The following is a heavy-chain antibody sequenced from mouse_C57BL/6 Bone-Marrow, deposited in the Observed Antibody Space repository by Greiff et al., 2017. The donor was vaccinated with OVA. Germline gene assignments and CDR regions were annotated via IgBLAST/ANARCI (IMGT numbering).Heavy chain of an antibody. V-gene: IGHV5-6*01. CDR1: GFTFSSYG. D-gene: IGHD1-1*01. CDR3: ASPYYYGSSYWYFDV. Sequence: EVQLVESGGDLVKPGGSLKLSCAASGFTFSSYGMSWVRQTPDKRLEWVATISSGGSYTYYPDSVKGRFTISRDNAKNTLYLQMSSLKSEYTAMYYCASPYYYGSSYWYFDVWGTGTTVTVSS. CDR2: ISSGGSYT. J-gene: IGHJ1*03.